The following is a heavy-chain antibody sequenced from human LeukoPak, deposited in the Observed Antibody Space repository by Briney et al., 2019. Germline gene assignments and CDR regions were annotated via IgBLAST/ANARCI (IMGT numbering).Heavy chain of an antibody. CDR2: INSDLLI. CDR3: AREARGALDDAFDI. Sequence: RTGGSLRLSCAASGFSFSSHNMNWVRRAPGKGLEWVSCINSDLLIYYTDSVKGRFTVSRANARNSLYLQMNSLRPEDTAVYYCAREARGALDDAFDIWGQGTLVTVSS. J-gene: IGHJ3*02. V-gene: IGHV3-21*06. D-gene: IGHD6-6*01. CDR1: GFSFSSHN.